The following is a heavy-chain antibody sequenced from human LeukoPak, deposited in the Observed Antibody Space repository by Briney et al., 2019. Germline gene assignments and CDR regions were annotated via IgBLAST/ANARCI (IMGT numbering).Heavy chain of an antibody. Sequence: GGSLRLSCAASGFTLSNYWMHWVRQAPGKGLVWVSRINRDGINTSYADSVKGRFTISRDNAKNTLNLQMNSLRAEDAAVYYCARDLGQYYDTSDNWFDPWGQGTLVTVSS. CDR1: GFTLSNYW. D-gene: IGHD3-22*01. CDR2: INRDGINT. V-gene: IGHV3-74*01. J-gene: IGHJ5*02. CDR3: ARDLGQYYDTSDNWFDP.